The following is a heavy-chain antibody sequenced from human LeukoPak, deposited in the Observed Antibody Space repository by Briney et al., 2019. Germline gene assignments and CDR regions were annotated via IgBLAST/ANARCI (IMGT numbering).Heavy chain of an antibody. V-gene: IGHV3-74*01. D-gene: IGHD1-26*01. J-gene: IGHJ3*02. CDR2: INSDGSST. Sequence: GGSLRLSCAASGFTFSSYWMHWVRQAPGKGLVWVSRINSDGSSTSYADSVKGRFTISRDNAKNTLYLQMNSLRAEDTAVYYCARRIVGANEDTHDAFDIWGQGTMATVSS. CDR3: ARRIVGANEDTHDAFDI. CDR1: GFTFSSYW.